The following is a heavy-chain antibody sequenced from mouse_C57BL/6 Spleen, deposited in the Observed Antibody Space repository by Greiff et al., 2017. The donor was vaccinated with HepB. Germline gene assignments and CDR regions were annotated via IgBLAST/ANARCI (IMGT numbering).Heavy chain of an antibody. CDR3: ARDRRNFDY. CDR1: GYTFTSYW. Sequence: QVHVKQPGAELVRPGSSVKLSCKASGYTFTSYWMHWVKQRPIQGLEWIGNIDPSDSETHYNQKFKDKATLTVDKSSSTAYMQLSSLTSEDSAVYYCARDRRNFDYWGQGTTLTVSS. D-gene: IGHD3-2*01. J-gene: IGHJ2*01. CDR2: IDPSDSET. V-gene: IGHV1-52*01.